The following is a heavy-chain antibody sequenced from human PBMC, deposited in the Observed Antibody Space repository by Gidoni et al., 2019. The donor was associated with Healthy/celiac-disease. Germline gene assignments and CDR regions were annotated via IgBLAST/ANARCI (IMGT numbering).Heavy chain of an antibody. V-gene: IGHV3-23*04. D-gene: IGHD3-10*01. CDR2: ISGSGGRK. Sequence: EVQLVESGGGLVQPGGSLRLSCAASGFTFSRYAMSWVRQAPGKGLEWVSAISGSGGRKYYADSVKGRFTISRDNSKNTLYLQMNSLRAEDTAVYYCAKDRGRGVRGNYFDYWGQGTLVTVSS. J-gene: IGHJ4*02. CDR3: AKDRGRGVRGNYFDY. CDR1: GFTFSRYA.